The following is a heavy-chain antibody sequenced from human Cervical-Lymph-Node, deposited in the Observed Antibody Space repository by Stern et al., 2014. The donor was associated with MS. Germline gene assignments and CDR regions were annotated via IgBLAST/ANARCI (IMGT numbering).Heavy chain of an antibody. D-gene: IGHD3-22*01. Sequence: QVTSKESGPALMKPTQTLTMTCTFTGFSLSTSGMCVSWIRQPPGKALEWLALLDGDDDKYYSTSLKTRLTISKDTSKNQVVLTMTNMDPVDTATYYCARTDYYDSSDYPGHFQHWGQGTLVTVSS. CDR3: ARTDYYDSSDYPGHFQH. CDR1: GFSLSTSGMC. CDR2: LDGDDDK. J-gene: IGHJ1*01. V-gene: IGHV2-70*01.